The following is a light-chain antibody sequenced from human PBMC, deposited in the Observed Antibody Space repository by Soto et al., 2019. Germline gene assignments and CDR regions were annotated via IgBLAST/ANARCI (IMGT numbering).Light chain of an antibody. CDR2: AAS. V-gene: IGKV1-9*01. J-gene: IGKJ1*01. Sequence: DIQLTQSPSFLSASVGDRVTITCRASQGISSYLAWYQQKPGEAPKLLIYAASTLQSGVPSRFSGSGSGTEFTLTISSLQPEDFATYYCQQLNSYPPKTWTFGQGTKVDIK. CDR3: QQLNSYPPKTWT. CDR1: QGISSY.